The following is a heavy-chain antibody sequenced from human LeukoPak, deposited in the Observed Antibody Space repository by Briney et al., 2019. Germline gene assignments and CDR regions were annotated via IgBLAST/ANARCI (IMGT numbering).Heavy chain of an antibody. D-gene: IGHD4-17*01. V-gene: IGHV1-2*02. CDR2: INPNSGGT. CDR1: GYTFTGYY. CDR3: ARVPLYGDYVRLIDY. Sequence: ASVKVSCKASGYTFTGYYMYWVRQAPGQGLEWMGWINPNSGGTNYAQKFQGRVTMTRDTSISTAYMELSRPRYDDTAVYYCARVPLYGDYVRLIDYWGQGTLVTVSS. J-gene: IGHJ4*02.